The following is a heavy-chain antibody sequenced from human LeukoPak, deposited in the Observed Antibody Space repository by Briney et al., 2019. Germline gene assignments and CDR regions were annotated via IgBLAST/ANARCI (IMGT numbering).Heavy chain of an antibody. CDR2: MNPNSGNT. D-gene: IGHD6-6*01. CDR3: AREGLRSIAARRGTRDYMDV. Sequence: ASVKVSCKASGYTFTSYDINWVRQATGRGLEWMGWMNPNSGNTGYAQKFQGRVTMTTDTSTTTVYMEVRSLRSDDTAVYYCAREGLRSIAARRGTRDYMDVWGKGTTVIISS. V-gene: IGHV1-8*02. CDR1: GYTFTSYD. J-gene: IGHJ6*03.